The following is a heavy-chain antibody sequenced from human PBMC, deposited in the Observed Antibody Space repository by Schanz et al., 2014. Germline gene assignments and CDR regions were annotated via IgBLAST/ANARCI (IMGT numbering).Heavy chain of an antibody. CDR1: EYSFTSNW. V-gene: IGHV5-10-1*03. CDR3: ARQGEYSGHVVI. Sequence: EVQLVQSGAEVKKPGESLRISCKGSEYSFTSNWITWVRQMPGKGLEWMGRIDPSDSYTTYSPSFQGHVTISADKSISTAYLQWSSRKAADTAMYYCARQGEYSGHVVIWGQGTMVTVSS. CDR2: IDPSDSYT. D-gene: IGHD5-12*01. J-gene: IGHJ3*02.